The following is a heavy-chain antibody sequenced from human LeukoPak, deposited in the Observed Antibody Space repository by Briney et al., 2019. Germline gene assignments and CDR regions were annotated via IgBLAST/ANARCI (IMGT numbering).Heavy chain of an antibody. D-gene: IGHD1-26*01. CDR1: GYTFTSYA. CDR3: ARATIENKRERWFDP. J-gene: IGHJ5*02. V-gene: IGHV1-3*02. Sequence: GAPVKVSCKASGYTFTSYAMHWVRQAPGQRLEWMGWSNTGNGNTKYSQEVQGRVTIRRDTSATTAYMELRSLRSDDTAVYYCARATIENKRERWFDPWGQGTLVTVSS. CDR2: SNTGNGNT.